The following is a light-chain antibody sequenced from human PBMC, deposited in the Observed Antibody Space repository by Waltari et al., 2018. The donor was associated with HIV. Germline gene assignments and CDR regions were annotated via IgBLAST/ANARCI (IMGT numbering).Light chain of an antibody. CDR2: EVS. Sequence: QSALPQPASVSGSPGQSLTISSTGTSSAVGGYNYVSWYQQHPGKAPKLMIYEVSNRPSGVSNRFSGSKSGNTASLTISGLQAEDEADYYCSSYISSSTLLFGGGTKLTVL. CDR3: SSYISSSTLL. CDR1: SSAVGGYNY. J-gene: IGLJ2*01. V-gene: IGLV2-14*01.